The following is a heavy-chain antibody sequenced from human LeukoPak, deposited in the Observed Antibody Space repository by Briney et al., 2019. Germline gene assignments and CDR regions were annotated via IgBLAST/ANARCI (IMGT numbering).Heavy chain of an antibody. CDR2: ISGSGGST. Sequence: GRSLRLSCAASGFTFSSYAMSWVRQAPGKGLEWVSAISGSGGSTYYADSVKGRFTISRDNSKNTLYLQMNSLRAEDTAVYYCARDRYYESSGYYYSDYWGQGSLVTVSS. CDR3: ARDRYYESSGYYYSDY. J-gene: IGHJ4*02. CDR1: GFTFSSYA. V-gene: IGHV3-23*01. D-gene: IGHD3-22*01.